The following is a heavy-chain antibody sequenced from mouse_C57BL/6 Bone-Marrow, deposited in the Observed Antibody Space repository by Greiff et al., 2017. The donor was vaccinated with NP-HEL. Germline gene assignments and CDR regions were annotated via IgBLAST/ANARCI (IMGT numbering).Heavy chain of an antibody. J-gene: IGHJ4*01. D-gene: IGHD2-3*01. CDR2: IYPRSGNT. Sequence: QVQLQQSGAELARPGASVKLSCKASGYTFTSYGISWVKQRTGQGLEWIGEIYPRSGNTYYNEKFKGKATLTADKSSSTAYMELRSLTSEDSAVYFCARSGDGYYEDAMDYWCQGTSVTVSS. CDR1: GYTFTSYG. CDR3: ARSGDGYYEDAMDY. V-gene: IGHV1-81*01.